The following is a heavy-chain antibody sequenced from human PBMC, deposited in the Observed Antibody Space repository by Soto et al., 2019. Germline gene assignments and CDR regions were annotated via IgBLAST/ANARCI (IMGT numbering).Heavy chain of an antibody. CDR2: INHSGSS. CDR3: ARGMAVTGHYLDY. D-gene: IGHD6-19*01. Sequence: PSETLSLTCTVSGGSISSYYWSWIRQPPGKGLEWIGEINHSGSSNYNPSLKSRVTISVDTSKNQFSLKLTSVTAADTAVYYCARGMAVTGHYLDYWGQGNLVTVSS. CDR1: GGSISSYY. J-gene: IGHJ4*02. V-gene: IGHV4-34*01.